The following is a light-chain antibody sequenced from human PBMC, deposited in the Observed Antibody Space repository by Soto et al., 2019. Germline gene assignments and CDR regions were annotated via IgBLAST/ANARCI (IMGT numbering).Light chain of an antibody. CDR3: QQRSDWRIT. J-gene: IGKJ5*01. CDR2: ETS. V-gene: IGKV3-11*01. Sequence: EIELTQSPATLSLSPGERATLSCRASQSLSSSLAWYQQKHGQAPRLLISETSNRATGIPARFSGSGSGTDFTLTISSLEPEDFAVYYCQQRSDWRITFGQGTRLEMK. CDR1: QSLSSS.